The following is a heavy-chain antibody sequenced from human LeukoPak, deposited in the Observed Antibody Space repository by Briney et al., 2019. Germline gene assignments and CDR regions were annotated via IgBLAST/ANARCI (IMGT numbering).Heavy chain of an antibody. D-gene: IGHD3-22*01. Sequence: GGSLRLSCAASGFTFSSYAMHWVRQAPGKGLEWVAVLSYDGSNKYYADSVKGRFTISRDNSKNTLYLQMNSLRAEDTAVYYCARVAYDSSGYPFDYWGQGTLVTVSS. CDR3: ARVAYDSSGYPFDY. J-gene: IGHJ4*02. CDR2: LSYDGSNK. CDR1: GFTFSSYA. V-gene: IGHV3-30-3*01.